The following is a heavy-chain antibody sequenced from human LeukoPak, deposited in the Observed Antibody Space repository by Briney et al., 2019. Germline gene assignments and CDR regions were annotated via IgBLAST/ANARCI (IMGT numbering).Heavy chain of an antibody. Sequence: GGSLRLSCAASGFTFSSYGMSWVRQAPGKGLEWVSAISGGGGSTYYADSVKGRFTISRDNSKNTLYLQMNSLRAEDTAVYYCAKDRATSSGTYCGYFDYWGQGTLVTVSS. D-gene: IGHD1-26*01. CDR3: AKDRATSSGTYCGYFDY. CDR2: ISGGGGST. V-gene: IGHV3-23*01. CDR1: GFTFSSYG. J-gene: IGHJ4*02.